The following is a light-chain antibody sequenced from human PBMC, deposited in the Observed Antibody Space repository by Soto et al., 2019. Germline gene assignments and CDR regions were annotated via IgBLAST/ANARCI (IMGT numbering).Light chain of an antibody. CDR2: KAS. V-gene: IGKV1-5*03. J-gene: IGKJ1*01. CDR1: QGISSY. CDR3: QRYNSYWT. Sequence: IQLTQSPSSLSASVGDRVTITCRASQGISSYLAWYQQKPGKAPKLLIYKASSLESGVPSRFSGSGSGTEFTLTISSLQPDDFATYYCQRYNSYWTFGQGTKVDIK.